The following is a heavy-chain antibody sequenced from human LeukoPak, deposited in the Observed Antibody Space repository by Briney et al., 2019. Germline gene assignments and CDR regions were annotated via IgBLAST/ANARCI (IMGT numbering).Heavy chain of an antibody. CDR1: GYSISSGHY. D-gene: IGHD1-1*01. V-gene: IGHV4-38-2*01. Sequence: PSETLSLTCAVSGYSISSGHYWGWIRQPPGKGLEWIGSIYHSGSTYYNPSLKSRVTISVHTSKNQFSLKLSSVTAADTAVYYCASVPTALSPLPDYWGQGTLVTVSS. CDR2: IYHSGST. CDR3: ASVPTALSPLPDY. J-gene: IGHJ4*02.